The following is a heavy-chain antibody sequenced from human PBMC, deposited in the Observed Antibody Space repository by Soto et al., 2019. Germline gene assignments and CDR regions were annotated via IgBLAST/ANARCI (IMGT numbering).Heavy chain of an antibody. J-gene: IGHJ5*02. V-gene: IGHV1-69*13. CDR2: IIPIFGTA. CDR1: GGTFSSYA. Sequence: SVKVSCKASGGTFSSYAISWVRQAPGQGLEWMGGIIPIFGTANYAQKFQGRVTITADESTSTAYMELSSLRSEDTAVYYCARVSYSSSWYVGNWFDPWGQGTLVTVSS. CDR3: ARVSYSSSWYVGNWFDP. D-gene: IGHD6-13*01.